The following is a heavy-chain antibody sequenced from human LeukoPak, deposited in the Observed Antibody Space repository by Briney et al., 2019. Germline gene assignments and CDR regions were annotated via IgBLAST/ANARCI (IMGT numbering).Heavy chain of an antibody. CDR2: IYSGGST. Sequence: GGSLRLSCAASGFTVSSNYMSWVRQAPGKGLEWVSVIYSGGSTYYADSVKGRFTISRDNSKNTLYLQMNSLRAEDTAVYYCARGHRNTMVRGVIRYYYMDVWGKGTTVTISS. CDR1: GFTVSSNY. J-gene: IGHJ6*03. D-gene: IGHD3-10*01. V-gene: IGHV3-66*01. CDR3: ARGHRNTMVRGVIRYYYMDV.